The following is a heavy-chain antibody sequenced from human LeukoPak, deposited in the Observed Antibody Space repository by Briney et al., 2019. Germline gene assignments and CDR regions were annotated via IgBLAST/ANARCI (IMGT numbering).Heavy chain of an antibody. CDR2: IKSKPNGGTT. CDR1: GFIFSNTW. CDR3: TTDRPDF. J-gene: IGHJ4*02. Sequence: GGSLRLSCTASGFIFSNTWMSWVRQAPGKGLEWVGRIKSKPNGGTTDYAAPVNGRFTISRDDSKNTLYLQVNSLKTNDTAVYYCTTDRPDFWGQGTLVTVSS. V-gene: IGHV3-15*01.